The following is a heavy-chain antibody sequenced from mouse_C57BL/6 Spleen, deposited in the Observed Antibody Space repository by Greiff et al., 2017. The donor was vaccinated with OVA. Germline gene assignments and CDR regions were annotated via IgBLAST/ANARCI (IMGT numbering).Heavy chain of an antibody. D-gene: IGHD2-12*01. J-gene: IGHJ2*01. V-gene: IGHV1-42*01. CDR2: INPSTGGT. CDR3: ARGELLGNFDY. Sequence: VQLKESGPELVKPGASVKISCKASGYSFTGYYMNWVKQSPEKSLEWIGEINPSTGGTTYNQKFKAKATLTVDKSSSTAYMQLKSLTSEDSAVYYCARGELLGNFDYWGQGTTLTVSS. CDR1: GYSFTGYY.